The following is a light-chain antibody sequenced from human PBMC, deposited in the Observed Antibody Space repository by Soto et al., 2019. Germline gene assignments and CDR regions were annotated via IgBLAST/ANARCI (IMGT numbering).Light chain of an antibody. V-gene: IGLV1-44*01. CDR3: AAWDASLSAVV. CDR1: SSNIGTNA. J-gene: IGLJ2*01. CDR2: TDN. Sequence: QSVLTQLPSASGTPGQRVTFSCSGSSSNIGTNAVNWYQQLPGTAPKLIIYTDNQRPSGVPDRFSGSKSGTSASLAISGLQSEDEADYYCAAWDASLSAVVFGGGTKVTVL.